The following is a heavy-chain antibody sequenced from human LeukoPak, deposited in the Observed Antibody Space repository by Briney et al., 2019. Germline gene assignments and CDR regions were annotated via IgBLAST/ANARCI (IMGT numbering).Heavy chain of an antibody. CDR3: ARDSPINTYYYGSGSYYLI. J-gene: IGHJ4*02. CDR1: GFTVSSNY. V-gene: IGHV3-53*01. D-gene: IGHD3-10*01. Sequence: QSGGSLRLSCAASGFTVSSNYMTWVRQAPGKGLEWVSGIYSGGNTYYADSVKGRFTISRDNSKNTLYLQMNSLRAEDTAVYYCARDSPINTYYYGSGSYYLIWGQGTLVTVSS. CDR2: IYSGGNT.